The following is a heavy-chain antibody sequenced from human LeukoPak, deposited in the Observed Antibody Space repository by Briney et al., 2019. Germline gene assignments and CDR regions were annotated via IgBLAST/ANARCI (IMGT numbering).Heavy chain of an antibody. CDR2: MNPNSGNT. CDR1: GYTFTSYD. D-gene: IGHD2-21*02. CDR3: ARGAYCGGDCSDY. Sequence: VASVKVSCKASGYTFTSYDINWVRQAPGQGLEWMGWMNPNSGNTGYAQKFQGRVTMTRNTSISTAYMELSSLRSEDTAVYYCARGAYCGGDCSDYWGQGTLVTVSS. V-gene: IGHV1-8*01. J-gene: IGHJ4*02.